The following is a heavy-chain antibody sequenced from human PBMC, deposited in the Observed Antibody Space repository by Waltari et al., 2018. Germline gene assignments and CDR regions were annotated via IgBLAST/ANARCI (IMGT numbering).Heavy chain of an antibody. CDR2: IYTSGST. CDR1: GGSISSYY. CDR3: ARDRGSSGYYLGGYFDY. V-gene: IGHV4-4*07. J-gene: IGHJ4*02. D-gene: IGHD3-22*01. Sequence: TVSGGSISSYYWSWIRQPAGKGLEWIGRIYTSGSTNYNPSLKSRVTMSVDTSKNQFSLKLSSVTAADTAVYYCARDRGSSGYYLGGYFDYWGQGTLVTVSS.